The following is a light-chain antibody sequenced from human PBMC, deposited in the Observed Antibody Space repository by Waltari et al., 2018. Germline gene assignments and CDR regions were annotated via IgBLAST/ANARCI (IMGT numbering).Light chain of an antibody. CDR3: SSYAGNYIYV. J-gene: IGLJ1*01. Sequence: QSALTQPPSASGSPGQSVTISCTGTSSDIGFFNFVSWYQQHPGKAPQVLLFGVSNRPSGVPDRVSGSKSGNTASLTVSGLQAEDEADYYCSSYAGNYIYVFGTGTKVTVL. CDR2: GVS. CDR1: SSDIGFFNF. V-gene: IGLV2-8*01.